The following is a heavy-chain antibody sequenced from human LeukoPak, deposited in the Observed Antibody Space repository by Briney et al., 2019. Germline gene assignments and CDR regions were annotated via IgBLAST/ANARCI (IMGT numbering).Heavy chain of an antibody. D-gene: IGHD3-10*01. J-gene: IGHJ6*03. CDR3: ARGPANHYGSGSYWRRPYYMDV. CDR1: GYTFTSYD. Sequence: ASVKVSCKASGYTFTSYDINWVRQATGQGLEWMGWMNPNSGNTGYAQKFQGRVTMTRNTSISTAYMELSSLRSEDTAVYYCARGPANHYGSGSYWRRPYYMDVWGKGTTVTVSS. V-gene: IGHV1-8*01. CDR2: MNPNSGNT.